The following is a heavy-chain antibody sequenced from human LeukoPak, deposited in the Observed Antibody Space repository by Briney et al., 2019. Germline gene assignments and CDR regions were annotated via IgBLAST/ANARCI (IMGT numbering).Heavy chain of an antibody. D-gene: IGHD3-10*01. CDR3: ARLSLFGYYYYYYMDV. Sequence: SETLSLTCAVYGGSFSGYYWSWIRQPPGKGLEWIGEINHSGSTNYNPSLKSRVTISVDTSKNQFSLKLSSVTAADTAVYYCARLSLFGYYYYYYMDVWGKGTTVTVSS. CDR1: GGSFSGYY. V-gene: IGHV4-34*01. CDR2: INHSGST. J-gene: IGHJ6*03.